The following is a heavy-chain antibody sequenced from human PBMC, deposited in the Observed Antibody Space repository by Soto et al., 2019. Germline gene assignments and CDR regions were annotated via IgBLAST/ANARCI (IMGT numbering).Heavy chain of an antibody. D-gene: IGHD1-1*01. CDR1: GFTFSDYS. J-gene: IGHJ6*03. CDR3: ARVGQHYYYYYMDV. V-gene: IGHV3-48*01. CDR2: IGSSSSTM. Sequence: EVQLVESGGGLAQPGGSLRLSCAASGFTFSDYSMNWVRQPPGKGLEWVSYIGSSSSTMYYADSVKGRFTISRDNAKNSLFLQMNSLRAEDTSVYYCARVGQHYYYYYMDVWGKGTTVTVSS.